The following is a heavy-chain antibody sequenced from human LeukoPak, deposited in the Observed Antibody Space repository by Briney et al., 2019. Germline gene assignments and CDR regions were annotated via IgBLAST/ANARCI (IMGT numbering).Heavy chain of an antibody. Sequence: GGSLRLSCAASGFTSSIYWMSWVRQAPGKGLEWVANVKQDGSEKYYVDSVKGRFTISRDNAKNSLYLQMNSLRAEDTAVYYCARDRGSSGWYEFDYWGQGTLVTVSS. V-gene: IGHV3-7*01. D-gene: IGHD6-19*01. CDR1: GFTSSIYW. CDR3: ARDRGSSGWYEFDY. J-gene: IGHJ4*02. CDR2: VKQDGSEK.